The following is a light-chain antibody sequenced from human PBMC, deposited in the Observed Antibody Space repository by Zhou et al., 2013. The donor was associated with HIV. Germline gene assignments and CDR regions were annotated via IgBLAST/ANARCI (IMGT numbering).Light chain of an antibody. CDR3: QQYYSAPWT. CDR2: AAS. V-gene: IGKV1-39*01. Sequence: DIQMTQSPSSLSASVGDRVTITCRASQSISSSLNWYQQKPGKAPKLLISAASSLQSGVPSRFGGSESGTEYTLTITSLQPEDFATYYCQQYYSAPWTFGLGTKVDIK. CDR1: QSISSS. J-gene: IGKJ1*01.